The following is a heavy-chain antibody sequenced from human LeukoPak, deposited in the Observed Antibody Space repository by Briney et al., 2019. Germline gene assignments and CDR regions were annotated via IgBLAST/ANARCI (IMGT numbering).Heavy chain of an antibody. CDR2: ISGSGGST. CDR1: GFTFSSYA. J-gene: IGHJ4*02. Sequence: GGSLRLSCAASGFTFSSYAMSWVHQAPGKGLEWVSAISGSGGSTYYADSVKGRFTISRDNSKNTLYLQMNSLRAEDTAVYYCAKGCLKIQLCDYFDYWGQGTLVTVSS. D-gene: IGHD2-2*01. V-gene: IGHV3-23*01. CDR3: AKGCLKIQLCDYFDY.